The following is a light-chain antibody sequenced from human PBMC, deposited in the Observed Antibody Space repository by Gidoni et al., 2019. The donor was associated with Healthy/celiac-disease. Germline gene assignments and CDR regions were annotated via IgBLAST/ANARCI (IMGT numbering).Light chain of an antibody. CDR3: QQYYSTPT. J-gene: IGKJ5*01. V-gene: IGKV4-1*01. CDR2: WAS. Sequence: DIVMTQSPDSMAVSLGERATINCKSSQSVLYSSNNKNYLAWYQQKPGQPPKLLIYWASTRESGVPYRFSGSGSGTDFTLTISSLQAEDVAVYYCQQYYSTPTFXXXTRLEIK. CDR1: QSVLYSSNNKNY.